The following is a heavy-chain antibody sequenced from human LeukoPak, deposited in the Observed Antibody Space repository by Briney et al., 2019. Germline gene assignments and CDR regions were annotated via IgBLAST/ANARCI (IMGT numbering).Heavy chain of an antibody. J-gene: IGHJ4*02. Sequence: ASVKVSCKASGYTFTGYYMQWVRQAPGQGLEWMGWINPNSGGTNYAQKFQGRVTMTRDTSISTAYMELSRLRSDDTAVYYCARTQVLRFLEWFIGFDYWGQGTLVTVSS. V-gene: IGHV1-2*02. CDR3: ARTQVLRFLEWFIGFDY. CDR2: INPNSGGT. CDR1: GYTFTGYY. D-gene: IGHD3-3*01.